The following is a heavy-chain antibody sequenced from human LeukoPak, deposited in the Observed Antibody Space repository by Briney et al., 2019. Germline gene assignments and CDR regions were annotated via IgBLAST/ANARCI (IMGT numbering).Heavy chain of an antibody. CDR3: ARETSWLGGDAFDI. CDR2: IHHSGST. D-gene: IGHD2-2*01. Sequence: SETLSLTCSVSGGSISSYYWSWIRQPPGKRLEWIGDIHHSGSTHYNPSLKSRVTISMDTSKNQFSLKLSSMTAADTAVYYCARETSWLGGDAFDIWGPGTMVSVSS. V-gene: IGHV4-59*01. CDR1: GGSISSYY. J-gene: IGHJ3*02.